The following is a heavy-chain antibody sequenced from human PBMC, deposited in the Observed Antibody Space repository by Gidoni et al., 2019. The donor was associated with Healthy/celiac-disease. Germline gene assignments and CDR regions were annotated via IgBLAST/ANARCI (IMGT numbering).Heavy chain of an antibody. Sequence: VQLVECGGGLAKPGRSLILSCTASGFTFGVYAMSWFRQAPGKGLAWVGFIRSKAYGGTTEYAASVKGRFTISRDESKSIAYLKMNSLKTEDTAVYYCTRSGSSWYCDWFDPWGQGTLVTVSS. CDR1: GFTFGVYA. D-gene: IGHD6-13*01. V-gene: IGHV3-49*05. J-gene: IGHJ5*02. CDR3: TRSGSSWYCDWFDP. CDR2: IRSKAYGGTT.